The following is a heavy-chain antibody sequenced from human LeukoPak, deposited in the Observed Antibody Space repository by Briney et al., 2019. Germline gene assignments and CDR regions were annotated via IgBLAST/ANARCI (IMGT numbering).Heavy chain of an antibody. D-gene: IGHD3-16*01. Sequence: ASVKVSCKASGYTFTGYYMHWVRQAPGQGREWRGWINPNSGGTNYAQKFQGRGTTTRDTAISTAYMELSRLRADDTAVYYCARDLRVRRRFSRTSFDYWGQGTLVTVSS. J-gene: IGHJ4*02. CDR3: ARDLRVRRRFSRTSFDY. V-gene: IGHV1-2*02. CDR1: GYTFTGYY. CDR2: INPNSGGT.